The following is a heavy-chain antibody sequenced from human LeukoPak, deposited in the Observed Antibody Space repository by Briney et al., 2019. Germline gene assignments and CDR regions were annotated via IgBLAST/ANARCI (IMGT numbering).Heavy chain of an antibody. Sequence: PSETQSLTCTVSGGSISSYYWSWIRQPPGKGLEWIGYIYYSGSTNYNPSLKSRVTISVDTSKNQFSLKLSSVTAADTAVYYCARVSAGLVPAADYWGQGTLVTVSS. CDR2: IYYSGST. CDR3: ARVSAGLVPAADY. CDR1: GGSISSYY. V-gene: IGHV4-59*01. J-gene: IGHJ4*02. D-gene: IGHD2-2*01.